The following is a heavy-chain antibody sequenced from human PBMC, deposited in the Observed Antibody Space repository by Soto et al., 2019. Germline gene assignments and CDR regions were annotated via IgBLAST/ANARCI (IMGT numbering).Heavy chain of an antibody. V-gene: IGHV1-69*13. CDR2: IIPIFGTA. J-gene: IGHJ3*02. D-gene: IGHD6-13*01. CDR1: GGTFSSYA. Sequence: SVKVSCKASGGTFSSYAISWVRQAPGQGLEWMGGIIPIFGTANYAQKFQGRVTITADESTSTAYMELSSLRSEDTAVYYCARDLGSSWHNDAFAIWGQGTMVTVSS. CDR3: ARDLGSSWHNDAFAI.